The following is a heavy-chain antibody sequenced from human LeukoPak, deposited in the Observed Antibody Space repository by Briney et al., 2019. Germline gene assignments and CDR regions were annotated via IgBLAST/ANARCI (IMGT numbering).Heavy chain of an antibody. J-gene: IGHJ4*02. CDR2: IGDSGSST. CDR3: ARGTAWYSSSWYFDY. D-gene: IGHD6-13*01. CDR1: GFTFSSYA. V-gene: IGHV3-23*01. Sequence: GGSLRLSCAASGFTFSSYAMTWVRQAPGKGLEWVSAIGDSGSSTYYADSVKGRFTVSRDNSKSTLYLQMNSLRADDTAVYYCARGTAWYSSSWYFDYWGQGTLVTVSS.